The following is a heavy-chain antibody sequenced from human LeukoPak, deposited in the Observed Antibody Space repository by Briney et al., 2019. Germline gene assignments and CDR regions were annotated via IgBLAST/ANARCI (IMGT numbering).Heavy chain of an antibody. D-gene: IGHD3-22*01. Sequence: GGSLRLSCAASGFTFSSYSMNWVRQAPGKGLEWVSSISSSSSYIYYADSVKGRFTISRDNAKNSLYLQMNSLKTEDTVVYYCTRLGQAALNYYDSSGYYFDYWGQGTLVTVSS. J-gene: IGHJ4*02. CDR3: TRLGQAALNYYDSSGYYFDY. CDR2: ISSSSSYI. V-gene: IGHV3-21*04. CDR1: GFTFSSYS.